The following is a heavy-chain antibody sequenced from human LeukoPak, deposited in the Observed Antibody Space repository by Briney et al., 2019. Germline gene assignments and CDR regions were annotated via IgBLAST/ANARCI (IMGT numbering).Heavy chain of an antibody. CDR1: GFTVSSNY. CDR3: ARDRGARGYSYGYFDY. J-gene: IGHJ4*02. V-gene: IGHV3-66*01. Sequence: PGGSLRLSCAASGFTVSSNYMSWVRQAPGKGLEWVSVIYSGGSTYYADSVKGRFTISRDNSKDTLYLQMNSLRAEDTAVYYCARDRGARGYSYGYFDYWGQGTLVTVSS. CDR2: IYSGGST. D-gene: IGHD5-18*01.